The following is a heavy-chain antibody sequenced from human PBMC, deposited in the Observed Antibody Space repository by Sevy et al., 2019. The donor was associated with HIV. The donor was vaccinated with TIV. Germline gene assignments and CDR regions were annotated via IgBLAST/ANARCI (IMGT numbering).Heavy chain of an antibody. D-gene: IGHD3-10*01. CDR1: GGIFRGNA. Sequence: ASVKVSCKASGGIFRGNAMSWVRQAPGQGLEWMGGIIAVFGTTNYAQMFQGRVTVTADESRSTAYMELSSLRSEDTAVYYCARDKYYYVSGSFDYWGQGPQVTVSS. CDR2: IIAVFGTT. J-gene: IGHJ4*01. CDR3: ARDKYYYVSGSFDY. V-gene: IGHV1-69*13.